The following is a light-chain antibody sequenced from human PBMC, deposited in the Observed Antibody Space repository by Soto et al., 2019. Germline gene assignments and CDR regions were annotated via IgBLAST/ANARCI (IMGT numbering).Light chain of an antibody. V-gene: IGLV2-8*01. Sequence: QSVLPQPPSASGSPGQSVAISCTGTSSDVGGYNYVSWYQQHPGKAPKLMIYEVNKRPSGVPYRFSGSKSGNTASLTVSGLQAEDAADYYCSSYAGSSNVFGTGTKVTVL. CDR1: SSDVGGYNY. J-gene: IGLJ1*01. CDR2: EVN. CDR3: SSYAGSSNV.